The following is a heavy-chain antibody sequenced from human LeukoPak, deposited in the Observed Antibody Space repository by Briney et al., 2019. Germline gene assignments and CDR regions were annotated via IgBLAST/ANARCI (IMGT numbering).Heavy chain of an antibody. D-gene: IGHD2-2*01. Sequence: GGTLRLSCAASGFTFSNFWMSWVRQAPGKGLEWVANIKQDGFEKYYVDSVRGRFTISRDNAKNSLSLQMNSLRAEDTAVYYCARDGCTSTTCSTLGGFSSWGQGTLVTVSS. CDR1: GFTFSNFW. V-gene: IGHV3-7*01. CDR2: IKQDGFEK. J-gene: IGHJ5*02. CDR3: ARDGCTSTTCSTLGGFSS.